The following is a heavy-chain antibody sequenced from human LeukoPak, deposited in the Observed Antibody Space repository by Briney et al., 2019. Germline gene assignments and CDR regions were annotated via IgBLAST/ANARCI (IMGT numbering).Heavy chain of an antibody. D-gene: IGHD3-3*01. CDR1: GGSVNSGSYY. Sequence: SETLSLTCTVSGGSVNSGSYYWNWIRQPPGKGLEWIGYIYYSGSTNYNPSLKSRVTISVDTSKNQFSLKLSSVTAADTAVYYCARDEYDGDYWGQGTLVTVSS. CDR2: IYYSGST. CDR3: ARDEYDGDY. J-gene: IGHJ4*02. V-gene: IGHV4-61*01.